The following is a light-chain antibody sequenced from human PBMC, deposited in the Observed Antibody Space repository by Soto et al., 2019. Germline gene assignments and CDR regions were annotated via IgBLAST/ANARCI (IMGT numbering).Light chain of an antibody. CDR3: QQYNNWPPWT. Sequence: EIVMTQSPATLSVSPGERATLSCRASQSVSGNLAWYQQKPGQAPRLLIYGASTRATGIPARFSGSGSGTEFHLTISSLQSEDFAVYYCQQYNNWPPWTFGQGTKGEIK. J-gene: IGKJ1*01. V-gene: IGKV3-15*01. CDR1: QSVSGN. CDR2: GAS.